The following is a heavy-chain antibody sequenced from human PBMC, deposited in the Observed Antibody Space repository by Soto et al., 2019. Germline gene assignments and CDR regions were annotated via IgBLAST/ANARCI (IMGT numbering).Heavy chain of an antibody. J-gene: IGHJ2*01. D-gene: IGHD3-22*01. CDR1: GFTFSIYS. Sequence: RRLSCAASGFTFSIYSMNWVRQAPVKGLEWVSYISSSSSTIYYADSVKGRFTISRDNAKNSLYLQMNSLRAEDTAVYYCARGPYYYDSGGTWGYFDLWGRGTLVTVSS. V-gene: IGHV3-48*01. CDR2: ISSSSSTI. CDR3: ARGPYYYDSGGTWGYFDL.